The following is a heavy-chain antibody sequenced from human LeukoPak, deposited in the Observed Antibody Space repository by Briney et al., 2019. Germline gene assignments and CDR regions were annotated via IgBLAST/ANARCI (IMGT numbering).Heavy chain of an antibody. CDR3: ARDPYSGGYGSYYYYYMDV. CDR2: ITYSSTYI. J-gene: IGHJ6*03. D-gene: IGHD1-26*01. V-gene: IGHV3-21*01. CDR1: GFTVSSND. Sequence: GGSLRLSCAASGFTVSSNDMSWVRQAPGKVLEWVSSITYSSTYIYYADSVKGRFTISRDNAKNSVYLEMNSLRAEDTAVYYCARDPYSGGYGSYYYYYMDVWGKGTTVTISS.